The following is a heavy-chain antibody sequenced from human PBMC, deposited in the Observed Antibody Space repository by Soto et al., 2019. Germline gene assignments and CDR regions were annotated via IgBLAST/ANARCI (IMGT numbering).Heavy chain of an antibody. CDR1: GGTFSSYA. J-gene: IGHJ6*02. Sequence: QVQLVQSGAEVQKPGSSVKVSCKASGGTFSSYAISWVRQAPGQGLEWMGGIIPISGTANYAQKFQGRVTITADESTSTAYMEPSSLRSEDTAVYYCARSQGSSTSLEIYYYYYYGMDVWGQGTTVTVSS. V-gene: IGHV1-69*01. CDR2: IIPISGTA. CDR3: ARSQGSSTSLEIYYYYYYGMDV. D-gene: IGHD2-2*01.